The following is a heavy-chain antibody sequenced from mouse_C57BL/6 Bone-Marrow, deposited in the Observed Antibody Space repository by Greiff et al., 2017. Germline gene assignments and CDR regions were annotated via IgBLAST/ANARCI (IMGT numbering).Heavy chain of an antibody. V-gene: IGHV1-61*01. Sequence: QVQLQQPGAELVRPGSSVKLSCKASGYTFTSYWMDWVKQRPGQGLEWIGNIYPSDSETHYNQKFKDKATLTVDKSSSTAYMQLSSLTSEDSAVYYGARAGPARFAYWGQGTLVTVSA. CDR3: ARAGPARFAY. J-gene: IGHJ3*01. CDR1: GYTFTSYW. CDR2: IYPSDSET.